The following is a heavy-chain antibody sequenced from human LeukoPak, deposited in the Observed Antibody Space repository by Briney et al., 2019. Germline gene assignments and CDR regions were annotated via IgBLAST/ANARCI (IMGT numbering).Heavy chain of an antibody. D-gene: IGHD6-19*01. CDR2: INHSGST. V-gene: IGHV4-34*01. CDR1: GGSFSGYY. Sequence: SETLSLTCAVYGGSFSGYYWSWIRQPPGKGLEWIGEINHSGSTNYNPSLKSRVTISLDTSKNQFSLKLSSVTAADTAVYYCARGSSGWYYFDYWGQGTLVTVSS. CDR3: ARGSSGWYYFDY. J-gene: IGHJ4*02.